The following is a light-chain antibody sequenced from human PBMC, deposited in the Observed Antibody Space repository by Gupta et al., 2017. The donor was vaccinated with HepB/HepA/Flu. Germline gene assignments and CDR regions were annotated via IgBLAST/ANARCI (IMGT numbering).Light chain of an antibody. CDR2: RNN. Sequence: QAGLTQPPAVAKGLRQTATLTCAGNRNNVGYQGTTWLQQHQGQPPKLLSYRNNSRPSGISERLSASRSGNTASLTISELQPEDEADYYCSAWDSSLSAWVFGGGTKLTVL. V-gene: IGLV10-54*01. CDR1: RNNVGYQG. CDR3: SAWDSSLSAWV. J-gene: IGLJ3*02.